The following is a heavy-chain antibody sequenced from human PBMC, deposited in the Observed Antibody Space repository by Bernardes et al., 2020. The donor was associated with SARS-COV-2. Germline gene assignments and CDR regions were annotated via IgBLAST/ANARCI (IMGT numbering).Heavy chain of an antibody. CDR3: ARSPSAGSGGSCRY. V-gene: IGHV3-11*01. CDR1: GFTFSDYY. D-gene: IGHD2-15*01. CDR2: ISSSSGSI. Sequence: GGSLRLSCAASGFTFSDYYMSWIRQAPGKGLEWVSTISSSSGSIYYADSVKGRFTISRDHAKNSLYLQMNSLRAEDTAVYYYARSPSAGSGGSCRYWGQGTLVTVSS. J-gene: IGHJ4*02.